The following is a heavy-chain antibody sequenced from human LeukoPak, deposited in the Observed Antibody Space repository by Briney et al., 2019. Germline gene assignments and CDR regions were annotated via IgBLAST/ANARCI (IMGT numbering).Heavy chain of an antibody. CDR1: GFTFSNAW. CDR3: TTTVGGSSWIDY. J-gene: IGHJ4*02. V-gene: IGHV3-15*01. Sequence: GGSLTLSCAASGFTFSNAWMNWVRQAQGKGLEWIGRVKRKTDGGSTDYAAPVKGRFTISRDDSKNTLYLQMNSLKTEDTAVYYCTTTVGGSSWIDYWGQGTLVTVSS. CDR2: VKRKTDGGST. D-gene: IGHD6-13*01.